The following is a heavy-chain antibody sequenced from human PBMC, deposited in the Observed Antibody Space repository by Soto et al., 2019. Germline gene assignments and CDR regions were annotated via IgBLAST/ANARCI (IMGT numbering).Heavy chain of an antibody. V-gene: IGHV1-69*13. Sequence: SVKVSCKASGGTFSSYAISWVRQAPGQGLEWMGGIIPIFGTANYAQKFQGRVTITADESTSTAYMELSSLRSEDTAVYYCARERRPTYYYDSSGRNDAFDIWGQGTMVTVSS. J-gene: IGHJ3*02. CDR2: IIPIFGTA. CDR3: ARERRPTYYYDSSGRNDAFDI. D-gene: IGHD3-22*01. CDR1: GGTFSSYA.